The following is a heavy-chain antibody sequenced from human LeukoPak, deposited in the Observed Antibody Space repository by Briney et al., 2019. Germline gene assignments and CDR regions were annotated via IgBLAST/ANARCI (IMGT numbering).Heavy chain of an antibody. Sequence: GGSLRLSCAASGFTFSSSSMHWVRQAPGKGLEWVSSISTSSRYIYYEDSVKGRFTISRDIAKESLFLQMNSLRDEDTAVYYCASGPYGDFGFDYWGQGTLVTVSS. D-gene: IGHD4-17*01. CDR1: GFTFSSSS. V-gene: IGHV3-21*01. J-gene: IGHJ4*02. CDR3: ASGPYGDFGFDY. CDR2: ISTSSRYI.